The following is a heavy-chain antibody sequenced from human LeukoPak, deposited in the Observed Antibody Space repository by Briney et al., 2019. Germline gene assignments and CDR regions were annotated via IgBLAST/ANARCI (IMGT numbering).Heavy chain of an antibody. CDR1: GFTFNNYA. CDR2: ISGTSGNT. D-gene: IGHD6-19*01. CDR3: AKFRADSSGWPFDY. V-gene: IGHV3-23*01. Sequence: PGGSLRLSCAGSGFTFNNYAMSWVRRAPRKGLEWVSSISGTSGNTYYADSVKGRFAISRVNSKDTLYLQMNSLRAEDTAIYYCAKFRADSSGWPFDYWGQGTLVTVSS. J-gene: IGHJ4*02.